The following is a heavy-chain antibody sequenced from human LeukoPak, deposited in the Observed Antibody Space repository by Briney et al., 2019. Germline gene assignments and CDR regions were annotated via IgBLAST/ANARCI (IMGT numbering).Heavy chain of an antibody. CDR2: ISSSSSHI. V-gene: IGHV3-21*01. J-gene: IGHJ4*02. Sequence: GGSLRLSCAASGFSFSSYSMNWVRQAPGKGLEWVSSISSSSSHIYYADSLKGRFTITRDNSKNTLYLQMNSLRTEDTAVYYCARGAHKRDDYGGFFDYWGQGTLVTVSS. CDR1: GFSFSSYS. CDR3: ARGAHKRDDYGGFFDY. D-gene: IGHD4-23*01.